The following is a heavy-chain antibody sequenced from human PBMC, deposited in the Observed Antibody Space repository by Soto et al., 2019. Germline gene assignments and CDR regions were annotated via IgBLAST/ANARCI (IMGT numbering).Heavy chain of an antibody. Sequence: QVQLVQSGAEVKKPGASVKVSCKASGYSFTTYGISWVRQAPGQGLEWMGWISDYNGNTNYEKKFQGRVTMTTDTSTRTAYMELKSRSCDDTAVYYCAREGYYSGSESYSPPRYYGMDVWGQGTTVTVS. CDR3: AREGYYSGSESYSPPRYYGMDV. CDR1: GYSFTTYG. D-gene: IGHD3-10*01. CDR2: ISDYNGNT. V-gene: IGHV1-18*01. J-gene: IGHJ6*02.